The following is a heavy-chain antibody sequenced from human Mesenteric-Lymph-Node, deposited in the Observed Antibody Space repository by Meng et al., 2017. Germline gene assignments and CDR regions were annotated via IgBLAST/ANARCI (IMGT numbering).Heavy chain of an antibody. CDR3: AKSSLHAGTLYFDS. V-gene: IGHV1-3*01. Sequence: QVQLVQSGAEVKNPWASVKVSCKTSGYSFTTYGIHWVRQALGQSLEWMGWVNAASGNTRYSQKFQDRVTINRDTSASSAYMEVSSLRSEDTAVYYCAKSSLHAGTLYFDSWGQGTLVTVSS. CDR2: VNAASGNT. CDR1: GYSFTTYG. D-gene: IGHD2-21*02. J-gene: IGHJ4*02.